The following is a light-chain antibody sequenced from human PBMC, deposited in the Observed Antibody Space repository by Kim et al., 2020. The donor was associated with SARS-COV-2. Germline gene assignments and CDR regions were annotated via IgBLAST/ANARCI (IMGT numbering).Light chain of an antibody. V-gene: IGLV1-47*01. CDR1: GSNIGRNY. Sequence: QRVTISCSGTGSNIGRNYVYWYQQLPGMAPKLLICRDNQRPSGVPDRFSGSKSGTSASLAISGLRSEDEADYYCASWDGSLDTRIFGGGTQLTVL. CDR3: ASWDGSLDTRI. J-gene: IGLJ2*01. CDR2: RDN.